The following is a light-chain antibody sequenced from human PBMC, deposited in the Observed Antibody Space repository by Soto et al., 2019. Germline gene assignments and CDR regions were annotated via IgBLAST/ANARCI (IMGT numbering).Light chain of an antibody. Sequence: EIVLTQPPGTQSLSPGERATVSCRASQTITKNYLAWYQQRPGQAPRLLIYGATSRATGVPDRFSGSGSGTDFTLTITRLEPEDFAVYYCQISGYSLTFGGGTRVEIK. V-gene: IGKV3-20*01. CDR2: GAT. CDR3: QISGYSLT. J-gene: IGKJ4*01. CDR1: QTITKNY.